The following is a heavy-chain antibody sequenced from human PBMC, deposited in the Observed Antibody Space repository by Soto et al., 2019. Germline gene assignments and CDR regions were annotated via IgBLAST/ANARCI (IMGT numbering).Heavy chain of an antibody. J-gene: IGHJ4*02. D-gene: IGHD3-22*01. V-gene: IGHV1-69*13. CDR3: ARGSVVTKIRPLDY. CDR1: GGTFSSYA. CDR2: IIPIFGTA. Sequence: ASVKVSCKASGGTFSSYAISWVRQAPGQGLEWMGGIIPIFGTANYAQKFQGRVTITADESTSTAYMELSSLRSEDTAVYYCARGSVVTKIRPLDYWGQGTLVTVSS.